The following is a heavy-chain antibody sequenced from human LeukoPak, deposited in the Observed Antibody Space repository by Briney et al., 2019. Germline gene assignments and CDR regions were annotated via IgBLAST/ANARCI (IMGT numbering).Heavy chain of an antibody. V-gene: IGHV4-34*01. D-gene: IGHD3-3*01. J-gene: IGHJ6*03. CDR1: GGSFSGYY. Sequence: SSETLSLTCAVYGGSFSGYYWSWIRQPPGKGLEWIGEINHSGSTNYNPSLKSRVTISVDTSKNQFSLKLSSVTAADTAVYYCARGTGTTGAYDFWSGYYSVSYYYMDVWGKGTTVTVSS. CDR3: ARGTGTTGAYDFWSGYYSVSYYYMDV. CDR2: INHSGST.